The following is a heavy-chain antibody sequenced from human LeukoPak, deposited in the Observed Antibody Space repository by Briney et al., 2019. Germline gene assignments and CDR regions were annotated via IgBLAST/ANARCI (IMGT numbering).Heavy chain of an antibody. J-gene: IGHJ4*02. V-gene: IGHV1-24*01. D-gene: IGHD3-9*01. CDR2: FDPEDGET. CDR3: ARVRLSGDILTGLDY. Sequence: VASVKVSCKVSGYTLTELSMHWVRQAPGKGLEWMGGFDPEDGETIYAQKFQGRVTITADESTSTAYMELSSLRSEDTAVYYCARVRLSGDILTGLDYWGQGTLVTVSS. CDR1: GYTLTELS.